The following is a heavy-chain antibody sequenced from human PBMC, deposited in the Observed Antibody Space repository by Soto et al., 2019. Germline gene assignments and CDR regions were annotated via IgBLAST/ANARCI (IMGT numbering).Heavy chain of an antibody. CDR2: ISHEGARK. J-gene: IGHJ5*01. CDR3: ARRQVGATKGKSWFDS. V-gene: IGHV3-30*03. Sequence: QGQLVESGGGVVQPGRSLTLSCRASGFTFESYGMHWVRQAPGKGLDWVAVISHEGARKNYADSVKGRFIVSRDNSKHTLYLQMNGLRAEDTAVYFCARRQVGATKGKSWFDSWGQGTLVTVSS. D-gene: IGHD1-26*01. CDR1: GFTFESYG.